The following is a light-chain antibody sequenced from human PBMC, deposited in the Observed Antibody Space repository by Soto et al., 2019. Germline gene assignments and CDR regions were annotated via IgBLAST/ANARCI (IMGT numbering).Light chain of an antibody. Sequence: QSVLTQPPSASGTPGQRVTISCSGSSANLGSNTVNWYQQLPGTAPKLLIYSNKQLPSGFPDRFSGSKSGTSASLAISWLQTEDEADYYCAAWDDSLNGLVVFGGGTKVTVL. V-gene: IGLV1-44*01. CDR3: AAWDDSLNGLVV. CDR2: SNK. J-gene: IGLJ2*01. CDR1: SANLGSNT.